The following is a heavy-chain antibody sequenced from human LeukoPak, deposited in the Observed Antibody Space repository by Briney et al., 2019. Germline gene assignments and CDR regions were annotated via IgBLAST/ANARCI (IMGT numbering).Heavy chain of an antibody. CDR3: AREGGTDVVRGEY. V-gene: IGHV3-48*01. J-gene: IGHJ4*02. CDR1: GFTFSSYS. Sequence: GGSQRLSCAASGFTFSSYSMNWVRQAPGKGLEWVSYISSSSTIYYADSVKGRFTISRDNAKNSLYLQMNSLRAEDTAVYYCAREGGTDVVRGEYWGQGTLVTVSS. CDR2: ISSSSTI. D-gene: IGHD3-10*01.